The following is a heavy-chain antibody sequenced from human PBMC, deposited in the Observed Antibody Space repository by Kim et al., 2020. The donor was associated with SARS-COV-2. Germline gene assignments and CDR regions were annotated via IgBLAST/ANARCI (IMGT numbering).Heavy chain of an antibody. CDR2: ISYDGSNK. CDR1: GFTFSSYG. J-gene: IGHJ4*02. V-gene: IGHV3-30*18. Sequence: GGSLRLSCAASGFTFSSYGMHWVRQAPGKGLEWVAVISYDGSNKYYADSVKGRFTISRDNSKNTLYLQMNSLRAEDTAVYYCAKEGGWLGSSSPYYFDYWGQGTLVTVSS. D-gene: IGHD6-13*01. CDR3: AKEGGWLGSSSPYYFDY.